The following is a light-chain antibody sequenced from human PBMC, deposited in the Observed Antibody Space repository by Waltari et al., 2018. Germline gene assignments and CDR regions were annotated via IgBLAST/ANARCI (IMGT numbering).Light chain of an antibody. CDR1: QSISSSY. CDR3: QQYGSSPRT. Sequence: EIVLTQSPGTLSLSPGERATLSCRTSQSISSSYLAWDQQKPGQAPRLLIYGGSSRATDIPDRFSGSGSGTDFTLTVSRLEPEDFAVYYCQQYGSSPRTFGQGTKVEIK. CDR2: GGS. J-gene: IGKJ1*01. V-gene: IGKV3-20*01.